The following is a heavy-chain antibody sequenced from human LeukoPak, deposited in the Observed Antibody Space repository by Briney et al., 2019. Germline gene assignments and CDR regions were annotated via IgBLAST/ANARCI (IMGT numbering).Heavy chain of an antibody. V-gene: IGHV4-61*02. J-gene: IGHJ4*02. CDR2: IYTSGST. Sequence: PSQTLSLTCTVSGGSISSGSYYWSWIRQPAGKGLEWIGRIYTSGSTNYNPSLKSRVTISVDTSKNQFSLKLSSVTAADTAVYYCARDGYYGSGCYFDYWGQGTLVTVSS. CDR3: ARDGYYGSGCYFDY. D-gene: IGHD3-10*01. CDR1: GGSISSGSYY.